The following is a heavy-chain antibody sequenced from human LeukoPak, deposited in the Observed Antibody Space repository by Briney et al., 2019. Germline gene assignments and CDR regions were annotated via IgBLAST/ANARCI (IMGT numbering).Heavy chain of an antibody. J-gene: IGHJ4*02. CDR2: TYYRSKWYN. Sequence: SQTLSLTCAISGDSVSSNSAAWNWIRQSPSRGLEWLGRTYYRSKWYNDYAVSVKSRITINPDTSKNQVSLQLNSVTPEDTAVYYCARGIAVWYSSSEFDYWGQGTLVTVSS. D-gene: IGHD6-13*01. CDR1: GDSVSSNSAA. V-gene: IGHV6-1*01. CDR3: ARGIAVWYSSSEFDY.